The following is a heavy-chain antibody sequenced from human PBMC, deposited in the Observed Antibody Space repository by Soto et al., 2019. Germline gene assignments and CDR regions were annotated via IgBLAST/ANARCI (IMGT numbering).Heavy chain of an antibody. D-gene: IGHD2-8*01. CDR1: GYTLTRYG. J-gene: IGHJ3*01. CDR2: ISAYNGNT. CDR3: QRAVGYCTNGVCYFSADDAFDF. Sequence: SVKASCKASGYTLTRYGISWVRQAPGQGLEWMGWISAYNGNTNYAQKLQGRVTMTTDTSTSTAYMALRSLRFADTAVYYSQRAVGYCTNGVCYFSADDAFDFWEQGTMVTVSS. V-gene: IGHV1-18*01.